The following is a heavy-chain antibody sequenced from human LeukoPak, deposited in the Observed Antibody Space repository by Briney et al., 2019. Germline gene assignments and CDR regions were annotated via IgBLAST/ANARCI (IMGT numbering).Heavy chain of an antibody. CDR2: IYYSGST. J-gene: IGHJ4*02. CDR3: ARVYPYYGSIGYVDY. CDR1: GASISTYY. V-gene: IGHV4-59*01. Sequence: KSSETLSLTCTVSGASISTYYWSWIRQPPGKGLEWIGYIYYSGSTNYNPSLKSRVTISKDTSKNQFSLKLNSVTAADTAVYYCARVYPYYGSIGYVDYWGQGTLVTVSS. D-gene: IGHD3-22*01.